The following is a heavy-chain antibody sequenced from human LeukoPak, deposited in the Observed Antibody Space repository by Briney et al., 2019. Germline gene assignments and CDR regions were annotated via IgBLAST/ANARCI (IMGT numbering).Heavy chain of an antibody. D-gene: IGHD3-22*01. CDR3: ARGRSYYDSSGHYPEYFQH. CDR1: GFTFDDYA. CDR2: ISWNSANI. J-gene: IGHJ1*01. V-gene: IGHV3-9*01. Sequence: GRSLRLSCAASGFTFDDYAMHWVRQTPERGLEWVAGISWNSANIGHAASVKGRFSISRDNAMDRLYLQMYSLEPEDTALYYCARGRSYYDSSGHYPEYFQHWGQGTLVTVSS.